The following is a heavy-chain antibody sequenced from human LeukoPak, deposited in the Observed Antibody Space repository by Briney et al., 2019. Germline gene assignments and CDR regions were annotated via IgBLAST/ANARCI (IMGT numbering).Heavy chain of an antibody. V-gene: IGHV1-69*05. J-gene: IGHJ4*02. CDR2: IIPISGTA. Sequence: SVKVSCKASGGTFSSYAISWVRQAPGQGLEWMRRIIPISGTANYAQKFQGRVTITTDESTSTAYMELSSLRSEDTAVYYCASGSSGYYGDYWGLGTLVTVSS. CDR3: ASGSSGYYGDY. D-gene: IGHD3-22*01. CDR1: GGTFSSYA.